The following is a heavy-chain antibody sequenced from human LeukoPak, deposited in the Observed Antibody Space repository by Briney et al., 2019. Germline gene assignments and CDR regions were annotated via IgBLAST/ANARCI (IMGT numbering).Heavy chain of an antibody. CDR1: GFTFSSYA. Sequence: PGGSLRLSCAASGFTFSSYAMSWVRQAPGKGLEWVSAISASADSTYYADSVKGRFTISRDNSKNTLYLQLNSLRAEDTAVYYCARDPYSSTWSYGMDIWGQGTTVTVSS. D-gene: IGHD6-13*01. CDR2: ISASADST. J-gene: IGHJ6*02. CDR3: ARDPYSSTWSYGMDI. V-gene: IGHV3-23*01.